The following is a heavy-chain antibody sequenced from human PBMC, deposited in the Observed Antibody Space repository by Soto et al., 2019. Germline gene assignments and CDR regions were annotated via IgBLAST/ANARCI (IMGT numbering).Heavy chain of an antibody. CDR1: GFTVSSNY. CDR2: IYSGGST. D-gene: IGHD5-12*01. V-gene: IGHV3-66*01. Sequence: EVQLVESGGGLVQPGGSLRLSCAASGFTVSSNYMSWVRQAPGKGLEWVSVIYSGGSTYYAGSVKGRFTISRDNSKNALYLKMNSLRAEDTAVDYCAREDGYRGGDAFDIWGQGTMVTVSS. J-gene: IGHJ3*02. CDR3: AREDGYRGGDAFDI.